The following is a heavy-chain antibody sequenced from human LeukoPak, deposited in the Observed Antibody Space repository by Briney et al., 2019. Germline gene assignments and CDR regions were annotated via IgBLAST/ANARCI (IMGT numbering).Heavy chain of an antibody. Sequence: SVKVSCKASGGTFSSYAISWVRQAPGQGLEWMGRIIPILGIANYAQKFQGRVTITADKSTSTAYMELSSLRSEDTAVYYCTRVTTATPQDHLFDPWGQGTLVTVSS. CDR2: IIPILGIA. CDR1: GGTFSSYA. CDR3: TRVTTATPQDHLFDP. D-gene: IGHD1-26*01. V-gene: IGHV1-69*04. J-gene: IGHJ5*02.